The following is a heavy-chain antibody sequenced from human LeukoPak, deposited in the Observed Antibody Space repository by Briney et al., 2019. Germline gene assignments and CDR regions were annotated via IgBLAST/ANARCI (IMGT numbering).Heavy chain of an antibody. D-gene: IGHD2-15*01. J-gene: IGHJ5*02. CDR1: GASISSGSYY. CDR2: IYYSGST. V-gene: IGHV4-39*01. Sequence: SETLSLTCSVSGASISSGSYYWGWIRQPPGKALEWIGSIYYSGSTYYNPSLKSRVTISVDTSKNQFSLKLSSVTAADTAVYYCARQRDIVVVVAADELFTLDPWGQGTLVTVSS. CDR3: ARQRDIVVVVAADELFTLDP.